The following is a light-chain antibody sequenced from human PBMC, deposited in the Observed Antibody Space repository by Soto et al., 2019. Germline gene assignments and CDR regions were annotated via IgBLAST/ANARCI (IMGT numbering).Light chain of an antibody. CDR2: GAS. CDR1: QSVSSN. CDR3: QQYNNWWT. J-gene: IGKJ1*01. V-gene: IGKV3-15*01. Sequence: VVTKSPATLSVSPGERATLSCRASQSVSSNLAWYQQKPGQAPRLLIYGASTRATGIPARFSGSGSGTEFTLTISSLQSEDFAVYYCQQYNNWWTFGQGTKVDI.